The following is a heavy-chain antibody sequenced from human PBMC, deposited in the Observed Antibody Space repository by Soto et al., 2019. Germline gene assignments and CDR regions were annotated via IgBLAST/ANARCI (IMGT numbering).Heavy chain of an antibody. CDR2: ISQSGNT. V-gene: IGHV4-34*01. CDR1: SGSFSGYY. Sequence: ETLSLTCSIYSGSFSGYYWSWIRQPPGKGLEWIGEISQSGNTNYGPSLKSRVSISIDTSKKQFSLNLASVSAADTAVYYCARAPKVSGSSQTRPDFWGQGTLVTVSS. D-gene: IGHD6-6*01. CDR3: ARAPKVSGSSQTRPDF. J-gene: IGHJ4*02.